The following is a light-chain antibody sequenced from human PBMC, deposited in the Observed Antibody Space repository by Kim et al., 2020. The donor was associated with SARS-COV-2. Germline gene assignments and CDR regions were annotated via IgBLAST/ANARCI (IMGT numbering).Light chain of an antibody. J-gene: IGKJ3*01. Sequence: EIVLTQSPATLSLSPGERATLSCRANQSISNYLAWYQQKPGQPPRLLIYDASSRATGIPARFSGSGSGPDFTPTISSLEPEDFALYYCQQRSNWHPITFGPGTKVDIK. CDR1: QSISNY. CDR2: DAS. V-gene: IGKV3D-11*02. CDR3: QQRSNWHPIT.